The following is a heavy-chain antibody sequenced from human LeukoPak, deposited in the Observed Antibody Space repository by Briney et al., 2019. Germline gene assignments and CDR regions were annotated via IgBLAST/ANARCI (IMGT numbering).Heavy chain of an antibody. CDR3: ARDQEMARGGY. J-gene: IGHJ4*02. CDR1: GGTFSSYA. V-gene: IGHV1-69*04. CDR2: IIPIFGIA. D-gene: IGHD5-24*01. Sequence: GASVKVSCKASGGTFSSYAISWVRQAPGQGLEWMGRIIPIFGIANYAQKFQGRVTITADKSTSTAYMELSSLRSEDTAVYYCARDQEMARGGYWGQGTLVTVSS.